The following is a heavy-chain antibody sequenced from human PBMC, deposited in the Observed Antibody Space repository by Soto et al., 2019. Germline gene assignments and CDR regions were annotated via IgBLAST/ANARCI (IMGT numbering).Heavy chain of an antibody. CDR3: AKDRPWFDP. V-gene: IGHV3-30*18. CDR2: ISYDGSNT. Sequence: VAVISYDGSNTYYADSVKGRFTISRDNSKNTLYLQMNSLRAEDTAVYYCAKDRPWFDPWGQGTLVTVSS. J-gene: IGHJ5*02.